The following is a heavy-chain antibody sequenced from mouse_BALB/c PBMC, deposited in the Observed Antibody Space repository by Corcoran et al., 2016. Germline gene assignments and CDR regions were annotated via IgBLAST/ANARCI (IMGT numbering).Heavy chain of an antibody. Sequence: QIQLVQSGPELKKPGETVKISCKASGYTFTNYGMNWVKQAPGKGLKWMGWINTYTGEPTYADDFKGRFAFSLEISASTAHLQINNLKNEDTATYFCARAPLHYYAMDYWGQGTSVTVSS. CDR2: INTYTGEP. CDR1: GYTFTNYG. J-gene: IGHJ4*01. V-gene: IGHV9-3-1*01. CDR3: ARAPLHYYAMDY. D-gene: IGHD6-1*01.